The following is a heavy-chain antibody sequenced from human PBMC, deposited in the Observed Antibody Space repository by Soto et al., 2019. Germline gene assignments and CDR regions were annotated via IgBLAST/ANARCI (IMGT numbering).Heavy chain of an antibody. D-gene: IGHD3-22*01. V-gene: IGHV3-74*01. J-gene: IGHJ6*02. CDR3: ANDYDSDSFHLCFYYGMNV. CDR2: IKSDGSSP. Sequence: GSLRLSCAASGFNFSSHWMHWVRQAPGKGLLWVSRIKSDGSSPNYAESVTGRFIISRDNAKNMLYLQMSSLRAEDTAEQYCANDYDSDSFHLCFYYGMNVWGQWSTVTVSS. CDR1: GFNFSSHW.